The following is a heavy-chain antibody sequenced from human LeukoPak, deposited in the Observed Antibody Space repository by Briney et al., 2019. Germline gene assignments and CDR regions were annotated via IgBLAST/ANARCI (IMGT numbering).Heavy chain of an antibody. V-gene: IGHV3-7*01. J-gene: IGHJ4*02. CDR2: IKEDGSET. CDR1: GFTFSNSW. D-gene: IGHD5-24*01. CDR3: ARDRGWQQFDY. Sequence: GGSLRLSCAASGFTFSNSWMTWVRQAPGKGLERVANIKEDGSETYYVGSVRGRFTISRDNAKNSVYLEMNSLRAEDTAVYFCARDRGWQQFDYWGQGTLVTVSS.